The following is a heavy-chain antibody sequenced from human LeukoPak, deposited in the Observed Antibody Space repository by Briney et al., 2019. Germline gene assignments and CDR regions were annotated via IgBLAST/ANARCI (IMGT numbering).Heavy chain of an antibody. CDR2: IKSKTDGGTT. Sequence: GGSLRLSCAASGFTFSNAWMSWVRQAPGKGLEWVGRIKSKTDGGTTDYAAPVKGTFTISRDDSKNSLYLQMHSLKTEDTAVYYCTTETYYYDSSGYYGGDYWGQGTLVTVSS. D-gene: IGHD3-22*01. CDR1: GFTFSNAW. CDR3: TTETYYYDSSGYYGGDY. J-gene: IGHJ4*02. V-gene: IGHV3-15*01.